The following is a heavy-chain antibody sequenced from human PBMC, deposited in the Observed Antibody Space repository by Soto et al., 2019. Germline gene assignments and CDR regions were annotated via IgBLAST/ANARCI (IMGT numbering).Heavy chain of an antibody. V-gene: IGHV4-61*05. CDR3: ARLGASYQSLDP. D-gene: IGHD2-2*01. CDR1: GVSISSTSYY. CDR2: IYYSGST. J-gene: IGHJ5*02. Sequence: SETLSLTCTVSGVSISSTSYYWSWIRQPPGKGLEWIGYIYYSGSTNYNPSLKSRVTISVDTSKNQFSLKLSSVTAADTAVYYCARLGASYQSLDPWGPGTLVTVSS.